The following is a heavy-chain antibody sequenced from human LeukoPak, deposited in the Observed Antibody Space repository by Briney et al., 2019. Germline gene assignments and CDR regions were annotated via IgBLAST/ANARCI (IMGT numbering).Heavy chain of an antibody. CDR1: GFTFSSYW. Sequence: GGSLRLSCAASGFTFSSYWMSWVRQAPGKGLEWVANIKQDGSEKYYVDSVKGRFTISRDNAKNSLYLQMNSLRAEDTAVYYCARGRYSSKEYYYYYYMDVWGKGTTVTVSS. D-gene: IGHD6-19*01. CDR3: ARGRYSSKEYYYYYYMDV. V-gene: IGHV3-7*01. J-gene: IGHJ6*03. CDR2: IKQDGSEK.